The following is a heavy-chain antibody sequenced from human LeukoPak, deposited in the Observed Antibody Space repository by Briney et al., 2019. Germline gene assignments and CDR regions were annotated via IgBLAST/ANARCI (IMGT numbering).Heavy chain of an antibody. Sequence: ASVKVTCKTSGYTFTSYYMHWVRQAPGQGLEWMGIINPSGGRTSYAQKFQGRVTMTRDMSTSTVYMELSSLRSEDTAVYYCARGPGEGGSSGYYYGKPEDPAEYYFDYWGQGTLVTVSS. D-gene: IGHD3-22*01. CDR2: INPSGGRT. J-gene: IGHJ4*02. CDR1: GYTFTSYY. V-gene: IGHV1-46*01. CDR3: ARGPGEGGSSGYYYGKPEDPAEYYFDY.